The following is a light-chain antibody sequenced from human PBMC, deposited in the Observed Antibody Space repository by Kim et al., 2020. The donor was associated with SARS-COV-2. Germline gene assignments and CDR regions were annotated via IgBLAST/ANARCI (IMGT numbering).Light chain of an antibody. CDR3: SSYTSSDTVV. V-gene: IGLV2-14*03. Sequence: QSALTQPASVSGSPGQSITISCTGISSDVGGYNYVSWYQQHPGKPPKLMIYAVTNRPSGVSNRFSGYKSASTASLTISGLQPEDEADYYCSSYTSSDTVVFGGGTQLTVL. CDR2: AVT. J-gene: IGLJ2*01. CDR1: SSDVGGYNY.